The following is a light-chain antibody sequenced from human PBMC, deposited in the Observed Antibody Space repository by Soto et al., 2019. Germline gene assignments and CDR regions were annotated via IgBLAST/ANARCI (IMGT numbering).Light chain of an antibody. CDR1: SSDVGDYDY. CDR2: EVS. J-gene: IGLJ2*01. Sequence: QSVLTQPPSASGSPGQSVTISCTGTSSDVGDYDYVSWYQQHPGKAPKLMIYEVSKRPSGVPDRFSGSKSGNTASLTVSGLQTEDEADCYCSSYGGFNNVLFGGGTKLTVL. CDR3: SSYGGFNNVL. V-gene: IGLV2-8*01.